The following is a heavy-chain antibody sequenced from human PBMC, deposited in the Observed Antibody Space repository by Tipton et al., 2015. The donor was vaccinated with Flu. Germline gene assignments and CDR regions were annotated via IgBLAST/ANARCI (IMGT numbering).Heavy chain of an antibody. J-gene: IGHJ4*02. CDR2: IFPDDSDT. CDR1: GHTFTRSW. V-gene: IGHV5-51*01. D-gene: IGHD6-19*01. CDR3: ASGQWPHYFDS. Sequence: SLRLSCQGSGHTFTRSWIGWVRRLPGKGLEWRGIIFPDDSDTRYSPSFQGQVTISADKSITTAYLQWGGLKASDSAIYYCASGQWPHYFDSWGQGTLLTVSS.